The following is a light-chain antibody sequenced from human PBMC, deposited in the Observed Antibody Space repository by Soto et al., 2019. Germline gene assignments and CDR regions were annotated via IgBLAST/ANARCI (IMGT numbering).Light chain of an antibody. V-gene: IGKV1-12*01. Sequence: DIQMTQSPSSVSASVGDTVTISCRASQVISSWLAWYQQKPGKAPILLIYKASTLQTGVPSRFSGSGSGTDFTLTITNLQPEDFATYYCHQASSFPLSFGGGTKVDIK. CDR2: KAS. CDR3: HQASSFPLS. CDR1: QVISSW. J-gene: IGKJ4*01.